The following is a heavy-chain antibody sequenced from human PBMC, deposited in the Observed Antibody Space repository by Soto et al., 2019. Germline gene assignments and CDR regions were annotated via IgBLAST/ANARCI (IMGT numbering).Heavy chain of an antibody. CDR1: GFTFSSYG. Sequence: GGSLRLSCGASGFTFSSYGMHWVRQAPGKGLEWVAVISYDGSNKYYADSVKGRFTISRDNSKNTLYLQMNGLRAEDTAVYYCAKENSGYSSGWYYFDYWGQGTLVTVSS. CDR2: ISYDGSNK. D-gene: IGHD6-19*01. J-gene: IGHJ4*02. CDR3: AKENSGYSSGWYYFDY. V-gene: IGHV3-30*18.